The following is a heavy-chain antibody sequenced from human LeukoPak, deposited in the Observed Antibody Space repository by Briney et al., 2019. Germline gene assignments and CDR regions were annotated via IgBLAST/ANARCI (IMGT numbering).Heavy chain of an antibody. Sequence: SETLSLTCTVSGGSIGSYYWHWIRQPPGKGLEWIGYIYFTGSTNYNPSLKSRVTISVDTSKNQFSLKLNSVTAADTAIYYCARSTYSSSQWDYWGQATLVTVFS. CDR1: GGSIGSYY. V-gene: IGHV4-59*01. CDR2: IYFTGST. D-gene: IGHD6-13*01. CDR3: ARSTYSSSQWDY. J-gene: IGHJ4*02.